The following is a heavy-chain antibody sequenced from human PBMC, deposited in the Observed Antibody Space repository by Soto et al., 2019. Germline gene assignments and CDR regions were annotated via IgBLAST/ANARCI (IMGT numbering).Heavy chain of an antibody. V-gene: IGHV4-34*01. J-gene: IGHJ6*03. CDR3: ARMRGYSSSRKRNYYYYMDV. D-gene: IGHD6-6*01. CDR1: GGSFSGYY. Sequence: PSETLSLTCAVYGGSFSGYYWSWIRQPPGKGLEWIGEINHSGSTNYNPSLKSRVTISVDTSKNQFSLKLSSVTAADTAVYYCARMRGYSSSRKRNYYYYMDVWGKGTTVTVSS. CDR2: INHSGST.